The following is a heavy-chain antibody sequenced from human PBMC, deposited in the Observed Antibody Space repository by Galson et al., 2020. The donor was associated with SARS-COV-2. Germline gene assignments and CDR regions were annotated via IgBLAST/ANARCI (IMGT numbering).Heavy chain of an antibody. J-gene: IGHJ6*02. Sequence: ASVKVSCKVSGYTLTELSMHWVRQAPGKGLEWMGGFDPEDGETIYAQKFQGRVTMTEDTSTDTAYMELSSLRSEDTAVYYCATAPVVVVAATPRVSYYYYYGMDVWGQGTTVTVSS. CDR1: GYTLTELS. D-gene: IGHD2-15*01. CDR3: ATAPVVVVAATPRVSYYYYYGMDV. CDR2: FDPEDGET. V-gene: IGHV1-24*01.